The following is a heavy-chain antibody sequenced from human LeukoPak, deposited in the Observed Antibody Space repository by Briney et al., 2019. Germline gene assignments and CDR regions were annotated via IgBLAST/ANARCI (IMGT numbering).Heavy chain of an antibody. CDR1: GDSITRRSYF. Sequence: PSETLSLICTVSGDSITRRSYFWAWIRQRPGKGLEWIGSVYYNGNTYYNPSLKSRVTISVDTSDSQVSLTITSVTAADTAMYYCARHEPSSFYYESRGNWFDPWGQGAPVTVSS. V-gene: IGHV4-39*01. CDR3: ARHEPSSFYYESRGNWFDP. CDR2: VYYNGNT. D-gene: IGHD3-22*01. J-gene: IGHJ5*02.